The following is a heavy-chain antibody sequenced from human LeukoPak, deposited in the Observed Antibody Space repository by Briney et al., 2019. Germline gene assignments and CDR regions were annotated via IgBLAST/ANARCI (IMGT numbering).Heavy chain of an antibody. Sequence: ASVKVSCKTSGYTFPDFYLHWLRQSPGQGLEWTGRINPNSGVTNSAQKFQDRVTMTRDTSIDTAYMELNSLRSDDTAVYYCARVELSSSGSYYFDYWGQGTLVTVSS. CDR2: INPNSGVT. CDR3: ARVELSSSGSYYFDY. D-gene: IGHD1-1*01. CDR1: GYTFPDFY. J-gene: IGHJ4*02. V-gene: IGHV1-2*06.